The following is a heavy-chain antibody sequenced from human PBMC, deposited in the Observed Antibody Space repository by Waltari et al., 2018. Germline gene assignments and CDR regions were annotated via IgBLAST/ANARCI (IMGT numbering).Heavy chain of an antibody. D-gene: IGHD6-6*01. Sequence: EVHLFESGGGLVQPGGSLRLSCAASGLTFGPYAMSWVRQAPGKGLEWVSLISNSGAGTYNADSVKGRFTISRDNSKNTLYLQMNSLRADDTATYYCAKTIGQVVGASFHNWGQGTLVTVSS. J-gene: IGHJ4*02. CDR1: GLTFGPYA. CDR3: AKTIGQVVGASFHN. V-gene: IGHV3-23*01. CDR2: ISNSGAGT.